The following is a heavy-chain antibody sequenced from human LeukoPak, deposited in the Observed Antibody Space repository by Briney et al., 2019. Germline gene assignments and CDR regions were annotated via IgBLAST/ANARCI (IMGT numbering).Heavy chain of an antibody. CDR1: GGSFSGYY. V-gene: IGHV4-34*01. CDR3: ARLNRGIAVAGILLDY. J-gene: IGHJ4*02. CDR2: INHSGST. D-gene: IGHD6-19*01. Sequence: SETLSLTCAVYGGSFSGYYWSWIRQPPGKGLEWIGEINHSGSTNYNPSLKSRVTISVDTSKNQFSLKLSSVTAADTAVYYCARLNRGIAVAGILLDYWGQGTLVTVSS.